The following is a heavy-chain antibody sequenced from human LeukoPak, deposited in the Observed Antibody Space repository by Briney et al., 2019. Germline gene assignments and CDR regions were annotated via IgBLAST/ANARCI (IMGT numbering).Heavy chain of an antibody. CDR3: ARDLVVVVPAAMSHYYYYGMDV. D-gene: IGHD2-2*01. J-gene: IGHJ6*02. V-gene: IGHV1-18*01. CDR1: GYTFTSYG. CDR2: ISAYNGNT. Sequence: ASVKVSCKVSGYTFTSYGISWVRQAPGQGLEWMGWISAYNGNTNYAQKLQGRVTMTTDTSTSTAYMELRSLRSDDTAVYYCARDLVVVVPAAMSHYYYYGMDVWGQGTTVTVSS.